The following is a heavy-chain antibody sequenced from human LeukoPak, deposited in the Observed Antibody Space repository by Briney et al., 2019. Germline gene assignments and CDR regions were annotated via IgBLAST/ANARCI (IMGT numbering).Heavy chain of an antibody. J-gene: IGHJ4*02. CDR3: ARDFSSGWYGY. D-gene: IGHD6-13*01. CDR1: GYTCTGYY. CDR2: INPNSGGT. V-gene: IGHV1-2*02. Sequence: ASVKVSCKASGYTCTGYYMHWVRQAPGQALEWMGWINPNSGGTNYAQKFQGRVTMTRDTSISTAYMELSRLRPVDTAVYYCARDFSSGWYGYWGQGTLVTVSS.